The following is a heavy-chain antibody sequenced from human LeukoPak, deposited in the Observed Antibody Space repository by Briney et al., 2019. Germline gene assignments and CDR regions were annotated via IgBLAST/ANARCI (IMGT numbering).Heavy chain of an antibody. V-gene: IGHV3-21*01. D-gene: IGHD3-10*01. CDR3: ARDGRFRKNWFDP. CDR2: ISSSSSYI. CDR1: GFTFSSYS. J-gene: IGHJ5*02. Sequence: PGGSLRLSCAASGFTFSSYSINWVRQAPGKGLEWVSSISSSSSYIYYADSVKGRFTISRDNAKNSLYLQMNSLRAEDTAVYYCARDGRFRKNWFDPWGQGTLVTVSS.